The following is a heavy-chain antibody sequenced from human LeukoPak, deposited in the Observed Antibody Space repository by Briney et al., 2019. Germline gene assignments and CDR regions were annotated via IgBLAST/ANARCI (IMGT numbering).Heavy chain of an antibody. CDR1: GFTLSGSA. J-gene: IGHJ4*02. V-gene: IGHV3-73*01. CDR3: TRHDNYYDISGPSH. Sequence: HPGGSLKLSCAASGFTLSGSAMHCVRQASGKGLEWVGRIRSKPNSYATAYAASVKGRFTISRDDSKNTAFLQMKSLKTEDTAVYYCTRHDNYYDISGPSHWAQGTLVSVSS. D-gene: IGHD3-22*01. CDR2: IRSKPNSYAT.